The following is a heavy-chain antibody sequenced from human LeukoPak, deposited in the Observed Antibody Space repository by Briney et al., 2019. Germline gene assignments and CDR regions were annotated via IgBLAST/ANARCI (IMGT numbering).Heavy chain of an antibody. V-gene: IGHV3-30*02. D-gene: IGHD3-9*01. CDR3: ARTSGWYYDILTGYYYYYYMDV. CDR1: GFTFSSYG. Sequence: GGSLRLSCAASGFTFSSYGMHWVRQAPGKGLEWVAFIRYDGSNKYYADSVKGRFTISRDNSKNTLYLQMNSLRAEDTAVYYCARTSGWYYDILTGYYYYYYMDVWGKGTTVTISS. J-gene: IGHJ6*03. CDR2: IRYDGSNK.